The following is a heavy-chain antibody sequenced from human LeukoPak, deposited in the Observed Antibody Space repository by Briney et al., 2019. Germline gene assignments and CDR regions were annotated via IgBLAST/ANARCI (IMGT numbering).Heavy chain of an antibody. CDR2: IYYSGST. CDR1: GGSLSSGGYY. J-gene: IGHJ5*02. D-gene: IGHD5-12*01. V-gene: IGHV4-31*03. Sequence: PSQTLSLTCTVSGGSLSSGGYYWSWIRQHPGKGLEWIGYIYYSGSTYYNPSLKSRVTISVDTSKNQFSLKPSSVTAADTAVYYCARAPSRGYSGYDNWFDPWGQGTLVTVSS. CDR3: ARAPSRGYSGYDNWFDP.